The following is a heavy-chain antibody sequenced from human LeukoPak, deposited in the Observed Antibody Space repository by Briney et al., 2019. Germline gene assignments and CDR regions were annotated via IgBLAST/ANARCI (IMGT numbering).Heavy chain of an antibody. CDR3: ARVALVDVIVVVIPLGFDY. CDR2: INPNSGGT. Sequence: ASVKVSCKASGYTFTGYYMHWVRQAPGQGVEWMGWINPNSGGTNYAQKFQGRVTMTRDTSISTAYMELSRLRSDDTAVYYCARVALVDVIVVVIPLGFDYWGQGTLVTVSS. V-gene: IGHV1-2*02. D-gene: IGHD3-22*01. CDR1: GYTFTGYY. J-gene: IGHJ4*02.